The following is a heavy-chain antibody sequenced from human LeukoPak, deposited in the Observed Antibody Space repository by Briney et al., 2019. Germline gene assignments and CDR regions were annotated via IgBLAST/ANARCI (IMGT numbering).Heavy chain of an antibody. CDR1: GFTFSSYG. Sequence: PGRSLRLSCAASGFTFSSYGMHWVRQAPGKGLEWVAVIWYDGSNKYYADSVKGRFTISRDNSKNTLYLQMNSLRAEDTAVYYCARNYGGNSGGMDVWGQGTTVTVSS. CDR2: IWYDGSNK. CDR3: ARNYGGNSGGMDV. D-gene: IGHD4-23*01. V-gene: IGHV3-33*01. J-gene: IGHJ6*02.